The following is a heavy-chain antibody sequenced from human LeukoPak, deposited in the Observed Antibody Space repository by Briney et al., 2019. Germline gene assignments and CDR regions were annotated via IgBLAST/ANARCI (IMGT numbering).Heavy chain of an antibody. CDR1: GFTFSSYE. CDR2: ISSSGSTI. CDR3: ATLDSSREYFQH. V-gene: IGHV3-48*03. Sequence: GGALRLSCSASGFTFSSYEMNWVPQAPGKVLEWVSYISSSGSTIYYADSVKGRFTISRDNAKNSLYLQMNSLRAEDTAVYYCATLDSSREYFQHWGQGTLVTVSS. J-gene: IGHJ1*01. D-gene: IGHD6-6*01.